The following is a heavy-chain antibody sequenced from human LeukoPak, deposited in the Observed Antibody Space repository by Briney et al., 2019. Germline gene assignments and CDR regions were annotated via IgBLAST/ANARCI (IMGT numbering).Heavy chain of an antibody. CDR3: GKTIAVADTTDF. CDR2: ISGSGGST. V-gene: IGHV3-23*01. D-gene: IGHD6-19*01. J-gene: IGHJ4*02. Sequence: GGSLRLSCAASGFTFSSYAMSWVRQAPGKGLEWVSAISGSGGSTYYADSVKGRFTISRDNSKNTLYLQMNSPRAEDTAMYYCGKTIAVADTTDFWGQGTLVTVSS. CDR1: GFTFSSYA.